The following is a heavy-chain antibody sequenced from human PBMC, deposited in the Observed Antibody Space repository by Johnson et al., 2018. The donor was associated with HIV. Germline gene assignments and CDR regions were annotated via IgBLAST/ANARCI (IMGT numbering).Heavy chain of an antibody. CDR3: TSSVLRSMITFGGVIASDAFDI. CDR1: GFTFGDYA. V-gene: IGHV3-49*04. Sequence: VQLVESGGGLVQPGRSLRLSCTASGFTFGDYAMSWVRQAPGKGLEWVGFIRSKAYGGTTEYAASVKGRFTISRDDSKSIAYLQMNSLKTEDTAVYYCTSSVLRSMITFGGVIASDAFDIWGQGTMVTVSS. CDR2: IRSKAYGGTT. J-gene: IGHJ3*02. D-gene: IGHD3-16*02.